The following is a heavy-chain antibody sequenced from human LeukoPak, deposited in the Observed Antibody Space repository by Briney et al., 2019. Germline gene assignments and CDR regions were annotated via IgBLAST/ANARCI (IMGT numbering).Heavy chain of an antibody. V-gene: IGHV4-38-2*01. J-gene: IGHJ3*02. CDR3: ARQLTVGGDAFDI. CDR1: GYSISSGYY. Sequence: SETLSLTCAVSGYSISSGYYWGWIRQPTGKGLEWIGSIYHSGSTYYNPSLKSRVTISVDTSKNQFSLKLSSVTAADTAVYYCARQLTVGGDAFDIWGQGTMVTVSS. CDR2: IYHSGST. D-gene: IGHD4-11*01.